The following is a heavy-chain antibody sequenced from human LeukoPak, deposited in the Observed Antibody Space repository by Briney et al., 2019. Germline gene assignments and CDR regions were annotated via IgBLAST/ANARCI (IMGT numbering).Heavy chain of an antibody. CDR3: ARVGTYTYGSPVDH. J-gene: IGHJ4*02. Sequence: GGSLRLSCAASGFTFSSYAMSWVRQAPGKGLQWVSAINGGGGGTSYADSVKGRFTISRDNSKNTLSLQMNGLRAEDTAIYYCARVGTYTYGSPVDHWGQGTLVTVSS. CDR1: GFTFSSYA. V-gene: IGHV3-23*01. CDR2: INGGGGGT. D-gene: IGHD5-18*01.